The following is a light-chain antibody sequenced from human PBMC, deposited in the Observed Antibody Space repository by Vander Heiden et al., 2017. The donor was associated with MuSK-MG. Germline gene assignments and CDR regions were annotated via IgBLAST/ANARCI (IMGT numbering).Light chain of an antibody. CDR1: QSISSY. CDR2: AAS. Sequence: DIQMTQSPSSLSASVGDRVTITCRASQSISSYLNGDQQKPGKAPKLLIYAASSLQSGVQLRFSGSGSGTDFTLTISSMQPEDFATHYGQPTYTFGGGTKVEIK. V-gene: IGKV1-39*01. J-gene: IGKJ4*01. CDR3: QPTYT.